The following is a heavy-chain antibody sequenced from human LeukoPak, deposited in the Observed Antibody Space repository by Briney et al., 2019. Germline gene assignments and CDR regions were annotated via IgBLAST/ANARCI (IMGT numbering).Heavy chain of an antibody. J-gene: IGHJ6*03. CDR3: ARIIRYCSGGSCYEGYYYMDV. CDR2: IYYSGST. Sequence: PSETLSLTCTVSGGSISSSNFYWGWIRQPPGKGLEWIGSIYYSGSTYYNPSLKSRVTISVDTSKNQFSLKLSSVTAADTAVYYCARIIRYCSGGSCYEGYYYMDVWGKGTTVTVSS. V-gene: IGHV4-39*07. D-gene: IGHD2-15*01. CDR1: GGSISSSNFY.